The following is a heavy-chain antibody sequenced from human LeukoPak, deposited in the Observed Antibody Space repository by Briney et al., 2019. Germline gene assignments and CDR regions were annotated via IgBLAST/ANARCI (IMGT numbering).Heavy chain of an antibody. J-gene: IGHJ6*03. CDR2: IYYSGST. Sequence: PSETLSLTCTVSGGSISSSSYYWGWIRQPPGKGLEWIGSIYYSGSTNYNPSLKGRVTISVDTSKNQFSLKLSSVTAADTAVYYCARQNGGSWNYYYYMDVWGKGTTVTVSS. CDR1: GGSISSSSYY. V-gene: IGHV4-39*01. D-gene: IGHD1-26*01. CDR3: ARQNGGSWNYYYYMDV.